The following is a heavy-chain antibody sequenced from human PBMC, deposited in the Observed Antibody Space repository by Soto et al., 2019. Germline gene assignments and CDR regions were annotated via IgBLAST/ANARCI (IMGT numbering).Heavy chain of an antibody. D-gene: IGHD3-3*01. J-gene: IGHJ5*02. CDR3: AKDPWYYDFWRGPLNWFDP. V-gene: IGHV3-23*01. CDR1: GFTFSSDA. Sequence: GGSLRLSCAASGFTFSSDAMSWVRQAPGKWLEWVSAMSGSGGSTYYADSVKGRFTISRDNSKNTLYLQMNSRRAEDTAVYYCAKDPWYYDFWRGPLNWFDPWGQGTLVTVSS. CDR2: MSGSGGST.